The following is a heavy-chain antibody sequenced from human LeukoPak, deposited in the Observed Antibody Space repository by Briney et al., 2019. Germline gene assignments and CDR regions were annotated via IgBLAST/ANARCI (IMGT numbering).Heavy chain of an antibody. D-gene: IGHD3-16*01. Sequence: PSETLSLTCTVSGGSIGNSSYYWGWIRQPPGKGLEWIGSIYYSGSTYYNSSLKSRVTVSVDTSKNQFSLKLRSVTATDTAVYYCARHAGGSLRNAFDIWGQGTTVTVSS. V-gene: IGHV4-39*01. CDR1: GGSIGNSSYY. CDR3: ARHAGGSLRNAFDI. J-gene: IGHJ3*02. CDR2: IYYSGST.